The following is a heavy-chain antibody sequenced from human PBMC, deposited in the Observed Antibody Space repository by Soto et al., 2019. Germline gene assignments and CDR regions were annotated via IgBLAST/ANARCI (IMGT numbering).Heavy chain of an antibody. J-gene: IGHJ6*02. CDR3: VREGYYDVWGYYYGMDV. D-gene: IGHD3-3*01. CDR2: INHSGST. Sequence: QVQLQQWGAGLLKPSETLSLTCAVYGGSLSHYYCSWIRQSPGKGLEWIGEINHSGSTNYNSSLKSRVTISVLPSKNKFSLKVRYVTAADTAVYYCVREGYYDVWGYYYGMDVWGQGTTVTVSS. CDR1: GGSLSHYY. V-gene: IGHV4-34*01.